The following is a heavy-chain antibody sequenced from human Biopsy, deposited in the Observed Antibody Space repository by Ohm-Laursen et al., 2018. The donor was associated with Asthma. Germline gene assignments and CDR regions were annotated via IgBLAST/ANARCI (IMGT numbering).Heavy chain of an antibody. Sequence: ASVKVSCKISGYSLTDLSMHWVQQAPGQGLEWMGGHDHEEGGTVNARRFQGRVTMTEDTSTDTAYMELSSLSSDDTAVYYCASDFPKDYVRYNFQFWGQGTPVTVSS. V-gene: IGHV1-24*01. CDR1: GYSLTDLS. D-gene: IGHD4-17*01. J-gene: IGHJ4*02. CDR2: HDHEEGGT. CDR3: ASDFPKDYVRYNFQF.